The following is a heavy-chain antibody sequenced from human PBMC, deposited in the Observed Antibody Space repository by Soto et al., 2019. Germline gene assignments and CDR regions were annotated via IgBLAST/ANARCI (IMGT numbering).Heavy chain of an antibody. D-gene: IGHD3-10*01. CDR3: AKDRGWPGLFLPGDNDHKVSGFDY. J-gene: IGHJ4*02. CDR1: GFTFSSYA. Sequence: GGSLRLSCAASGFTFSSYAMSWVRQAPGKGLEWVSAISGSGGSTYYADSVKGRFTISRDNSKNTLYLQMNSLRAEDTAVYYCAKDRGWPGLFLPGDNDHKVSGFDYWGQGTLVTVSS. CDR2: ISGSGGST. V-gene: IGHV3-23*01.